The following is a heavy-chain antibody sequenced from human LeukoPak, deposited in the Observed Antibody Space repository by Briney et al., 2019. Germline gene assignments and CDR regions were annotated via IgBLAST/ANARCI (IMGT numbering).Heavy chain of an antibody. Sequence: PGGSLRLSCEASGFTFSSYSMNWVRKAPGKGLDWVALISYDEDNKFYTDSVKGRFTISRDNPKNTLYLQMDSLRTEDTAVYYCAKGRITRVGIDYWGQGTLVTVSS. CDR1: GFTFSSYS. CDR2: ISYDEDNK. J-gene: IGHJ4*02. D-gene: IGHD7-27*01. V-gene: IGHV3-30*18. CDR3: AKGRITRVGIDY.